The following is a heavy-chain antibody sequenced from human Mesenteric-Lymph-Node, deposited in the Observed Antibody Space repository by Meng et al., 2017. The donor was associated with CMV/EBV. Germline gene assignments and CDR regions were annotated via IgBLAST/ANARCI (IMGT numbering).Heavy chain of an antibody. CDR1: ISSSSYY. V-gene: IGHV4-39*01. Sequence: ISSSSYYWGWIRQPPGKGLEWIGSIYYSGSTYYNPSLKSRVTISVDTSKNQFSLKLSSVTAADTAVYYCARLGASYGYGAPSSASDYWGQGTLVTVSS. D-gene: IGHD5-18*01. CDR2: IYYSGST. CDR3: ARLGASYGYGAPSSASDY. J-gene: IGHJ4*02.